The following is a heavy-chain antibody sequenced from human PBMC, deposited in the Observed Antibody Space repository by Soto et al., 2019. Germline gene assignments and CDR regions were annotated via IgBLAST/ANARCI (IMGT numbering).Heavy chain of an antibody. CDR1: GDSFTSYW. Sequence: GESLRISWKGSGDSFTSYWVRWVRQMPGKGLEWMGIIYPGDSDTRYSPSFQGQATISADKSISTAYLQWSSLKASDTAMYYCARILGPMIRNVGWFDPWGQGTLVTVSS. CDR2: IYPGDSDT. D-gene: IGHD3-22*01. J-gene: IGHJ5*02. V-gene: IGHV5-51*01. CDR3: ARILGPMIRNVGWFDP.